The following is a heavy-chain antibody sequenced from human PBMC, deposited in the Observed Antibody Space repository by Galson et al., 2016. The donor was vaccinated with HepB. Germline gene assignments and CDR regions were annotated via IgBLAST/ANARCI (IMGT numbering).Heavy chain of an antibody. CDR1: GFTVNTYY. J-gene: IGHJ3*01. Sequence: SLRLSCAASGFTVNTYYMSWVRQAPGKGLEWVSIIFGGANSYYATSVKGRFTISKDFSRDTLYLDLYRLRAEDTALYFCAKTFTGTFYDDAFDVWGQGTMVTVSS. CDR3: AKTFTGTFYDDAFDV. D-gene: IGHD3-9*01. V-gene: IGHV3-53*01. CDR2: IFGGANS.